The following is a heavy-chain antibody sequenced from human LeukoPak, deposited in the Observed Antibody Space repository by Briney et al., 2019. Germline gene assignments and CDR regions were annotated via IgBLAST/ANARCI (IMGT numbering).Heavy chain of an antibody. V-gene: IGHV1-46*01. Sequence: ASVKVSCEASGYTFTSYYMHWVRQAPGQGLEWMGIINPSGGSTSYAQKFQGRVTMTRDTSTSAVYMELSSLRSEDTAVYYCARDLNSSPLDYWGQGTLVTVSS. D-gene: IGHD5-18*01. CDR3: ARDLNSSPLDY. CDR2: INPSGGST. CDR1: GYTFTSYY. J-gene: IGHJ4*02.